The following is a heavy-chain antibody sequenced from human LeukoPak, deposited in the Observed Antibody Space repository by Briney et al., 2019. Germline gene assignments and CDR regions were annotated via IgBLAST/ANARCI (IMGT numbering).Heavy chain of an antibody. D-gene: IGHD3-16*01. V-gene: IGHV4-39*01. CDR2: IYYSGST. CDR1: GGSISSSSYY. Sequence: SETLSLTCTVSGGSISSSSYYWGWIRQPPGKGLEWIGSIYYSGSTYYNPSLKSRVTISVDTSKNQFPLKLSSVTAADTAVYYCARRGNSGQGTLVTVSS. J-gene: IGHJ4*02. CDR3: ARRGN.